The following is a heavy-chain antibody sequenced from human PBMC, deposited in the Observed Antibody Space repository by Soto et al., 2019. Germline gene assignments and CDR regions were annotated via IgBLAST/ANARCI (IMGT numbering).Heavy chain of an antibody. J-gene: IGHJ5*02. V-gene: IGHV3-21*01. D-gene: IGHD3-22*01. CDR2: ISSSSSYI. CDR1: GFTFSSYS. CDR3: ARVRTDYYDSSGYYSGWFDP. Sequence: LRLSCAASGFTFSSYSMNWVRQAPGKGLEWVSSISSSSSYIYYADSVKGRFTISRDNAKNSLYLQMNSLRAEDTAVYYCARVRTDYYDSSGYYSGWFDPWGQGTLVTVSS.